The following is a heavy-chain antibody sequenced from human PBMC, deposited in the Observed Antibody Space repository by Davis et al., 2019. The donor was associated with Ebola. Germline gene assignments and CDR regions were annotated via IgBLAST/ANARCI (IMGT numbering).Heavy chain of an antibody. J-gene: IGHJ4*02. CDR2: IGTAGDT. V-gene: IGHV3-13*01. Sequence: PGGSLRLSCAASGFTFSSYDMHWVRQATGKGLEWVSGIGTAGDTYYSASVRGRFTISRENAKNSLYLQMNSLRAEDTAVYYCTRANPHTDWGLGTLVTVSS. CDR1: GFTFSSYD. CDR3: TRANPHTD.